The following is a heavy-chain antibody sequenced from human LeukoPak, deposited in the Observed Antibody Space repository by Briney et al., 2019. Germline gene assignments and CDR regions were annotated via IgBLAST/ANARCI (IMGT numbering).Heavy chain of an antibody. CDR2: ISSTSSYI. CDR1: GFTFSSYS. V-gene: IGHV3-21*06. CDR3: ARDPHYYGSGTSGYFDY. D-gene: IGHD3-10*01. Sequence: GGSLRLSCAASGFTFSSYSMNWVRQAPGKGLEWVSSISSTSSYIYYADSVKGRFTISRDNAKNSLYLQMNSLRAEDTAVYYCARDPHYYGSGTSGYFDYWGQGTLVTVSS. J-gene: IGHJ4*02.